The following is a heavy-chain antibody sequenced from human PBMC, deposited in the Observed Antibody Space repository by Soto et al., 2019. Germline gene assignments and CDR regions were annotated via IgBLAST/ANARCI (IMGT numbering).Heavy chain of an antibody. CDR2: IWDDGSNK. V-gene: IGHV3-33*01. CDR1: GFTFSSYG. Sequence: GGSLRLSCAASGFTFSSYGMHWVRQAPGKGLEWVAVIWDDGSNKNYADSVKGRFTISRDNSKNTLYLQMNSLRVEDTAVYYCARVITGTSTLDYWGQGTLVTVSS. J-gene: IGHJ4*02. D-gene: IGHD1-7*01. CDR3: ARVITGTSTLDY.